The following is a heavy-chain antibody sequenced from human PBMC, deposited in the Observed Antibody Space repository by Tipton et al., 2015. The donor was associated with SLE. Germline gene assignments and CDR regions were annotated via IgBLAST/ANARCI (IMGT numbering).Heavy chain of an antibody. J-gene: IGHJ4*02. V-gene: IGHV4-59*08. Sequence: GLVKPSETLSLTCTVSGGSISSYYWSWIRQPPGKGLEWIGYIYYSGSTNYNPSLKSRVTISVDTSKNQFSLKLSSVTAADTAVYYCATSSSSSPYYFDYWGQGTLVTVSS. CDR1: GGSISSYY. CDR2: IYYSGST. D-gene: IGHD6-13*01. CDR3: ATSSSSSPYYFDY.